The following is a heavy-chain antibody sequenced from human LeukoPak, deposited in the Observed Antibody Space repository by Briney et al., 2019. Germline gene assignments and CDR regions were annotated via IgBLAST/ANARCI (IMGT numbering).Heavy chain of an antibody. J-gene: IGHJ6*02. CDR3: ARDRAVKARIGGMDV. Sequence: GGSLRLSCEASGFTFSGYSMNWVRQAPGKGLEWVSYISESSSHTYNADSVKDRFTISRDNAKNSLYLQMNSLRVEDTGIYYCARDRAVKARIGGMDVWGQGTTVIVSS. D-gene: IGHD5-24*01. CDR1: GFTFSGYS. CDR2: ISESSSHT. V-gene: IGHV3-21*06.